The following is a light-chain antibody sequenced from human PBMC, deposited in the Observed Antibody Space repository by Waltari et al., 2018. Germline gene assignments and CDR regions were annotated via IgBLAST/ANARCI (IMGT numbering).Light chain of an antibody. J-gene: IGLJ3*02. Sequence: QTVVTQEPSLTVSPGGAVTLTCSSSAGAVTSGHYPNWIQQKPVQVPRSLIHSTTNRHSWTPARFSGSLLGGKAALTLSGVQPDDEAEYYCLLYDGSDQVFGGGTKLTVL. CDR2: STT. V-gene: IGLV7-43*01. CDR1: AGAVTSGHY. CDR3: LLYDGSDQV.